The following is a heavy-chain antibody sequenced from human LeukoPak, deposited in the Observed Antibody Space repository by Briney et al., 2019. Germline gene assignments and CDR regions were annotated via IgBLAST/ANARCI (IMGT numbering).Heavy chain of an antibody. Sequence: GGSLRLSCAASGFTFSSYGMHWVHQAPGKGLEWVAVIWYDGSNKYYADSVKGRFTISRDNSKNTLYLQMNSLRAEDTAVYYCAGQGGVAFDIWGQGTMVTVSS. CDR1: GFTFSSYG. V-gene: IGHV3-33*01. CDR2: IWYDGSNK. D-gene: IGHD3-16*01. CDR3: AGQGGVAFDI. J-gene: IGHJ3*02.